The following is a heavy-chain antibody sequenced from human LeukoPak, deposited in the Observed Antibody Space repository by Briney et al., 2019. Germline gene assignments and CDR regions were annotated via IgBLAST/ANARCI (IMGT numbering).Heavy chain of an antibody. V-gene: IGHV1-18*01. J-gene: IGHJ4*02. Sequence: ASVKVSCKASGYTFTTYGISWVRQAPGQGLEWMGWVSGNNGNTNYAQKLQGRVTMTTDTSTNTAYMELRSLRSDDTAVYYCARESPYSLYFDYWGQGTLVTVSS. CDR3: ARESPYSLYFDY. CDR2: VSGNNGNT. D-gene: IGHD2-21*01. CDR1: GYTFTTYG.